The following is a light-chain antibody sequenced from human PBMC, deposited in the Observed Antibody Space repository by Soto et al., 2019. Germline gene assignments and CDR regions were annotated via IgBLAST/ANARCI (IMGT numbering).Light chain of an antibody. CDR1: QSVSRSY. V-gene: IGKV3-20*01. CDR3: QQYVSSPLT. Sequence: EIVLTQSPGTLSLSPGERATLSCRASQSVSRSYLAWYQHQPGQAPRLLIYGASSRATGIPDRFSGSGSGTDFTLTISRLEPEDFAVYYCQQYVSSPLTFGGGTKVDIK. J-gene: IGKJ4*01. CDR2: GAS.